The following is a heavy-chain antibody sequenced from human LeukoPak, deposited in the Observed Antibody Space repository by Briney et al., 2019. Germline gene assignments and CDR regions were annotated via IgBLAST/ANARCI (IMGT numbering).Heavy chain of an antibody. V-gene: IGHV1-2*02. CDR3: ARDFNWNFHYYCYYMDV. D-gene: IGHD1-7*01. Sequence: ASVKVSCKASGYTFTGYYMHWVRQAPGQGLEWMGRINPNSGGTNYAQKFQGRVTMTRDTSISTAYMELSRLRSDDTAVYYCARDFNWNFHYYCYYMDVWGKGTTVTVSS. CDR2: INPNSGGT. CDR1: GYTFTGYY. J-gene: IGHJ6*03.